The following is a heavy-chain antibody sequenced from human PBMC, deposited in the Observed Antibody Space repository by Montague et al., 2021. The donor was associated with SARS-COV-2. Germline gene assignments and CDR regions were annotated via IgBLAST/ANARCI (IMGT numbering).Heavy chain of an antibody. V-gene: IGHV4-59*08. J-gene: IGHJ4*02. Sequence: SETLSLTCTVSGDSNSNYYWCWIRKPPGKGLEWIAYIYFSGSTNYNYSLASRVSISVITSRNQLSLRLRSVTAADTAVYYCARHSGYYDRSGYYDYWGQGTLVTVSS. D-gene: IGHD3-22*01. CDR2: IYFSGST. CDR3: ARHSGYYDRSGYYDY. CDR1: GDSNSNYY.